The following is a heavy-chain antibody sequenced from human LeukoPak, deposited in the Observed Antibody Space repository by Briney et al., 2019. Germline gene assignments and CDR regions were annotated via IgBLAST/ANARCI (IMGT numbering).Heavy chain of an antibody. CDR1: GFTFSRYE. V-gene: IGHV3-48*03. D-gene: IGHD3-22*01. CDR2: ISSSGSTI. CDR3: AKSGDSSGYYLNY. J-gene: IGHJ4*02. Sequence: GGSLRLSCAASGFTFSRYEMNWVRQAPGKGLEWVSYISSSGSTIYYADSVKGRFTISRDNSKNTLYLQMNSLRAEDTALYYCAKSGDSSGYYLNYWGQGTLVTVSS.